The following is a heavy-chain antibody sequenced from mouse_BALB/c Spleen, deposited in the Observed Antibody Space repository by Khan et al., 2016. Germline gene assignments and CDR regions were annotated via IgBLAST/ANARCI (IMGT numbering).Heavy chain of an antibody. CDR2: IYPGDGAT. J-gene: IGHJ3*01. V-gene: IGHV1-80*01. Sequence: QVQLKQSGAELVRPGSSVKISCKASGYAFSGYWMNWVKQRPGQGLEWLGQIYPGDGATNYNGKFTGKATLTADKSSSTAYMQLSSLTSEDSAVYFCARGTPFASWGQGTLVTVSA. D-gene: IGHD2-14*01. CDR3: ARGTPFAS. CDR1: GYAFSGYW.